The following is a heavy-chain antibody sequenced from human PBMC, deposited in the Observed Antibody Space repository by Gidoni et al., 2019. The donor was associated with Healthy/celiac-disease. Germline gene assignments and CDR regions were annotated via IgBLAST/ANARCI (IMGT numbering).Heavy chain of an antibody. CDR1: VFTFDDYA. Sequence: EVQLLVSGGGLVQPGRSLRLSCAASVFTFDDYAMHWVRQAPEKGLEWVSGISWNSGSIGYADSVKGRFTISRDNAKNSLYLQMNSLRAEDTALYYCAKGKTAMVMSYFDYWGQGTLVTVSS. V-gene: IGHV3-9*01. J-gene: IGHJ4*02. CDR3: AKGKTAMVMSYFDY. CDR2: ISWNSGSI. D-gene: IGHD5-18*01.